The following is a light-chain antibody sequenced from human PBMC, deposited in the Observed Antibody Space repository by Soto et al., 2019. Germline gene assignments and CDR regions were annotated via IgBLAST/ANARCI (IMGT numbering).Light chain of an antibody. J-gene: IGKJ5*01. CDR1: ESVSGS. CDR3: QQHNKWPPIN. CDR2: GAS. Sequence: VLTQSPGTLSLSPGERAALSCRASESVSGSYIAWYQQKVGQSPRLLIYGASNRATGIPDRFSGGGSGTEFTLTISSLQSEDFAVYYCQQHNKWPPINFGQGTRLEIK. V-gene: IGKV3D-15*01.